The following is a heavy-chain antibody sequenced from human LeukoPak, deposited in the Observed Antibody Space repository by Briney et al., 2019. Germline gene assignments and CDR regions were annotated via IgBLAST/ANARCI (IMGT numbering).Heavy chain of an antibody. J-gene: IGHJ4*02. CDR1: GGSISSTSYY. D-gene: IGHD4-17*01. CDR3: ARGRYYGSGPFDC. Sequence: PSETLSLTCTVSGGSISSTSYYGGWIRQPPGEGLEWIGSIYYSGATYYNPSLKSRVTISADRSKNQFSLKLSSVTAADTAVYYCARGRYYGSGPFDCWGQGTLVTVSS. CDR2: IYYSGAT. V-gene: IGHV4-39*07.